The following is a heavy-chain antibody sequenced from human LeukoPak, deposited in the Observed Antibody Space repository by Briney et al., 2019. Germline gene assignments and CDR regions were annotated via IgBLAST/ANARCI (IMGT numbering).Heavy chain of an antibody. Sequence: SQTLSLTCTVSGGSISSGDYYWSWIRQPPGKGLEWIGYIYYSGSTYYNPSLKSRVTISVDTSKNQFSLKLSSVTAADTAVYYCARHIAAAGHHDAFDIWGQGTMVTVSS. CDR1: GGSISSGDYY. D-gene: IGHD6-13*01. CDR3: ARHIAAAGHHDAFDI. CDR2: IYYSGST. J-gene: IGHJ3*02. V-gene: IGHV4-30-4*01.